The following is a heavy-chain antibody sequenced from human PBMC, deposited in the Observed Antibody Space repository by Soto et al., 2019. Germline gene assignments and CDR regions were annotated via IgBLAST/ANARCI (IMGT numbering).Heavy chain of an antibody. J-gene: IGHJ6*02. Sequence: PGGSLRLSCAASGFTFSSYGMHWVRQAPGKGLEWVAVISYDGSNKYYADSVKGRFTISRDNSKNTLYLQMNSLGAEDTAVYYCAKDIGRCDFWSGHYGMDVWGQGATVTVSS. V-gene: IGHV3-30*18. D-gene: IGHD3-3*01. CDR1: GFTFSSYG. CDR3: AKDIGRCDFWSGHYGMDV. CDR2: ISYDGSNK.